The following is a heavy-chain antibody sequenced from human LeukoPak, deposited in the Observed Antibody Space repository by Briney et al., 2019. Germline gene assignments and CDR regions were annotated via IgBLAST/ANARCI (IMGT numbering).Heavy chain of an antibody. CDR1: GYTFTGYY. CDR2: INPNSGGT. Sequence: EASVKVSCKASGYTFTGYYMHWVRQAPGQGLEWMGWINPNSGGTNYAQKFQGRVTMTRDTSISTAYMELSRLRSDDTAVYYCARDPSSAAYWFDPWGQGTLVTVSS. D-gene: IGHD6-13*01. V-gene: IGHV1-2*02. J-gene: IGHJ5*02. CDR3: ARDPSSAAYWFDP.